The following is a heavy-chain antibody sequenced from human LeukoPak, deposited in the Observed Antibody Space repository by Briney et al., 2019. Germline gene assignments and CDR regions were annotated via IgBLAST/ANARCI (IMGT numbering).Heavy chain of an antibody. CDR1: GGSISSGSYY. D-gene: IGHD3-9*01. Sequence: SETLSLTCTVSGGSISSGSYYWSWIRQPAGKGLEWIGRIYTSGSTNYNPSLKSRVTISVDTSKNQFSLKLSSVTAADTAVYYCARVQGVLRYFDWLSGSPTYYFDYWGQGTLVTVSS. V-gene: IGHV4-61*02. CDR3: ARVQGVLRYFDWLSGSPTYYFDY. J-gene: IGHJ4*02. CDR2: IYTSGST.